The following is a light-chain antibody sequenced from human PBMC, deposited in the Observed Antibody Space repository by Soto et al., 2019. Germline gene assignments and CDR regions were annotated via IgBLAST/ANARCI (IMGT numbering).Light chain of an antibody. Sequence: DIQMTQSPSSLSASFGDRVTLTCRASRNIDTYLNWYQQKPGTAPKLLMYGASSLHSGVPSRFSGSGSGTDFTLTISSLQPEDFAVYYCQQRSHWPTFGQGTKLEI. J-gene: IGKJ2*01. CDR2: GAS. CDR1: RNIDTY. CDR3: QQRSHWPT. V-gene: IGKV1-39*01.